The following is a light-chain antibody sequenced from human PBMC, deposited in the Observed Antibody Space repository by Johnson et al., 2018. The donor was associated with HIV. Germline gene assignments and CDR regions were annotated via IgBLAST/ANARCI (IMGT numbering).Light chain of an antibody. Sequence: QSVLKQPPSVSAAPGQKVTISCSGSSSNIGDNYVSWYQQLQGTAPKLLIYEDNKRPSGIPDRFSGSKSATSATLGITGLQTGDEADYYCGTWDSSLSAGIFGTGTKVTVL. CDR3: GTWDSSLSAGI. V-gene: IGLV1-51*02. J-gene: IGLJ1*01. CDR2: EDN. CDR1: SSNIGDNY.